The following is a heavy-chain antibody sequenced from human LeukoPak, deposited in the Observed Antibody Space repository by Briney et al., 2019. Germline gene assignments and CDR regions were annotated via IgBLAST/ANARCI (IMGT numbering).Heavy chain of an antibody. D-gene: IGHD6-13*01. CDR1: GYSFTTYW. J-gene: IGHJ4*02. CDR2: IDPSDSYT. V-gene: IGHV5-10-1*01. Sequence: GESLSISCKGSGYSFTTYWISWARQMPGKGLEWMGRIDPSDSYTNYSPSFQGHVTIPADKSISTAYLQWSSLKASDTPMYYCASSSKGSTWYRFDYWGQGTLVTVSS. CDR3: ASSSKGSTWYRFDY.